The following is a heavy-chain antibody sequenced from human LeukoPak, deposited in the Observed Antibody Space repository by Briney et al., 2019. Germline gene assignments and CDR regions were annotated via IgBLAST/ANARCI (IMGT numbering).Heavy chain of an antibody. J-gene: IGHJ4*02. CDR3: AEEIYCSSTSCSI. V-gene: IGHV3-30*02. Sequence: GGSLRLSCAASGFTFSSYGMHWVRQAPGKGLEWVAFIRYDGSNKYYADSVKGRFTISRDNSKNTLYLQMNSLRAEDTAVYYCAEEIYCSSTSCSIWGQGTLVTVSS. CDR2: IRYDGSNK. CDR1: GFTFSSYG. D-gene: IGHD2-2*01.